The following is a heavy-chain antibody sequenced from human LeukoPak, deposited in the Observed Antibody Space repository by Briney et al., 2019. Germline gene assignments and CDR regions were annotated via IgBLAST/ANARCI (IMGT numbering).Heavy chain of an antibody. V-gene: IGHV3-30*03. Sequence: PGGSLRLSCAASGFTFSSYGMHWVRQAPGKGLEWVAVISYDGSNKYYADSVKGRFTISRDNSKNTLYLQMNSLRAEDTAVYYCARSGVSNSFFDYWGQGALVTVSS. CDR1: GFTFSSYG. CDR3: ARSGVSNSFFDY. D-gene: IGHD6-13*01. CDR2: ISYDGSNK. J-gene: IGHJ4*02.